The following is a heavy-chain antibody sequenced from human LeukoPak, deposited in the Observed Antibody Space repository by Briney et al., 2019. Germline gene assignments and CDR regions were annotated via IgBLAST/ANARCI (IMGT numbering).Heavy chain of an antibody. D-gene: IGHD5-24*01. J-gene: IGHJ4*02. V-gene: IGHV1-18*01. CDR2: ISVYNGNT. Sequence: ASLKVSCKASGYTFTSYGIHWVRQAPGQGLEWMGWISVYNGNTNYAQKLQGRVTMTTDTSTSTAYMELRSLRSDDTAVYYCARDPWRWPHSPLDYWGQGTLVTVSS. CDR3: ARDPWRWPHSPLDY. CDR1: GYTFTSYG.